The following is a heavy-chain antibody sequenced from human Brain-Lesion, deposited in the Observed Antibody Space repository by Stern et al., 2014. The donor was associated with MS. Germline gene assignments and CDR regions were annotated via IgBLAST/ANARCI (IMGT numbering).Heavy chain of an antibody. D-gene: IGHD3-22*01. CDR3: ASFPFCYDSYGDPFDH. CDR2: IDSDGSGT. Sequence: EVQLVESGGGSVQPGGSLRLSCAASGFTFSNYWMHWVRQAPGKGLVWVSRIDSDGSGTSYADSVKGRFTISRDNTKKTLYLQMNSLRVEDTAVYYCASFPFCYDSYGDPFDHWGQGTLVTVSS. V-gene: IGHV3-74*02. CDR1: GFTFSNYW. J-gene: IGHJ4*01.